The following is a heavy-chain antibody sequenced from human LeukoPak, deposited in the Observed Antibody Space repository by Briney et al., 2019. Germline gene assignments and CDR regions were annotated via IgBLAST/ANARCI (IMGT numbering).Heavy chain of an antibody. CDR2: INAGNGNT. CDR3: ARGTPVTGTFDY. CDR1: GYTFTSYA. J-gene: IGHJ4*02. V-gene: IGHV1-3*01. Sequence: GGSLRLSCAASGYTFTSYAMHWVRQAPGQRLEWMGWINAGNGNTKYSQKFQGRVTITRDTSASTAYMELSSLRSEDTAVYYCARGTPVTGTFDYWGQGTLVTVSS. D-gene: IGHD1-7*01.